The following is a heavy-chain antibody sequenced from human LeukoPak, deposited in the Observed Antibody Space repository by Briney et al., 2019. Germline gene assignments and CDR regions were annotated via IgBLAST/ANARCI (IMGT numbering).Heavy chain of an antibody. V-gene: IGHV3-30*18. D-gene: IGHD2-21*02. CDR1: GFTFSTYA. CDR3: AKLAYCGGDCYSDAFDI. J-gene: IGHJ3*02. CDR2: ISYDGSNK. Sequence: GGSLRLSCAASGFTFSTYAMHWVRQAPGKGLEWVAVISYDGSNKYYADSVKGRFTISRDNSKNTLYLQMNSLRAEDTAVYYCAKLAYCGGDCYSDAFDIWGQGTMVTVSS.